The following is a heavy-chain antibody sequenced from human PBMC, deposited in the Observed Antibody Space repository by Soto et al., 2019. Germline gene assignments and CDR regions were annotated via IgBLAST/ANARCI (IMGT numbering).Heavy chain of an antibody. Sequence: SETLSLTCTVSGDSISSYYWSWIRQPPGKGLEWIGYIYYSGSTNYNPSLKSRVTISVDTSKNQFSLKLSSVTAADTAVYYCAREGFCGGGACSTPFDYWGQGTLLTVSS. CDR2: IYYSGST. V-gene: IGHV4-59*01. CDR3: AREGFCGGGACSTPFDY. D-gene: IGHD2-15*01. CDR1: GDSISSYY. J-gene: IGHJ4*02.